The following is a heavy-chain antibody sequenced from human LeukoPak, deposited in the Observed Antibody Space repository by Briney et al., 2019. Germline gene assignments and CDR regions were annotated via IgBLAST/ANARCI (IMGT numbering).Heavy chain of an antibody. CDR2: VNHSGST. Sequence: SETLSLTCAVYGGSFSGYFWSWIRQPPGKGLEWIGEVNHSGSTNYNPSLKSRVTISVDTSKNQFSLKLSSVTAADTAVYYCARGWAAVASNYYYGMDVWGQGTTVTVSS. D-gene: IGHD1-26*01. J-gene: IGHJ6*02. V-gene: IGHV4-34*01. CDR3: ARGWAAVASNYYYGMDV. CDR1: GGSFSGYF.